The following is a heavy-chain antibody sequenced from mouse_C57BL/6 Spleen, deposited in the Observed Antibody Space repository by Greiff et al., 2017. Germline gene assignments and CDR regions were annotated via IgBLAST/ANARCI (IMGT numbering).Heavy chain of an antibody. CDR3: ARWDYGSSYPFAY. D-gene: IGHD1-1*01. CDR2: INPSTGGT. CDR1: GYSFTGYY. Sequence: EVQLQQSGPELVKPGASVKISCKASGYSFTGYYMNWVKQSPEKSLEWIGEINPSTGGTTYNQKFKAKATLTVDKSSSTAYMQLKGLTSEDSAVYYCARWDYGSSYPFAYWGQGTLVTVSA. V-gene: IGHV1-42*01. J-gene: IGHJ3*01.